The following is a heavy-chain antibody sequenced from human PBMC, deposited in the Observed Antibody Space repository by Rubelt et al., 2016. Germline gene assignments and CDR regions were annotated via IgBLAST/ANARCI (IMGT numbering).Heavy chain of an antibody. CDR1: GASISSRAYY. CDR3: GQGLYDAFDM. V-gene: IGHV4-39*01. D-gene: IGHD2-15*01. J-gene: IGHJ3*02. Sequence: QVQMQESGPGLVKPSETLSLTCAVSGASISSRAYYWGWVRQPPGKGLEWIGGTYFGGSAEYHASLKSRVSISGEPSKNQFSLKVTSVTAADTAVYYCGQGLYDAFDMWGQGKMVSVSS. CDR2: TYFGGSA.